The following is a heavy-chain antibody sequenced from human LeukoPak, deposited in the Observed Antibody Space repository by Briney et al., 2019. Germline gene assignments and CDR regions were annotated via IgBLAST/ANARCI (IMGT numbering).Heavy chain of an antibody. CDR3: ARDYGDDDY. D-gene: IGHD4-17*01. J-gene: IGHJ4*02. CDR2: INPNSGGT. CDR1: GFTFSSYA. Sequence: KAGGSLRLSCAASGFTFSSYAMHWVRQAPGQGLEWMGWINPNSGGTNYAQKFQGRVTMTRDTSISTAYMELSRLRSDDTAVYYCARDYGDDDYWGQGTLVTVSS. V-gene: IGHV1-2*02.